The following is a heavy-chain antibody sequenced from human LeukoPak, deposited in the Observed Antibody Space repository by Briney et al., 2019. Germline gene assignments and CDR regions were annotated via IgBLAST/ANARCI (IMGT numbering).Heavy chain of an antibody. CDR1: RGSISGYS. CDR3: ARVQSLFIGGIDY. CDR2: IYYSGDT. J-gene: IGHJ4*02. Sequence: SETLSLTCTVSRGSISGYSWSWIRQSPGGGLEWIGYIYYSGDTAYNPSLRSRVTMSVDTSKNQFSLKLSSVTAADTAVYYCARVQSLFIGGIDYWGQGTLVTVSS. V-gene: IGHV4-59*12. D-gene: IGHD3-16*02.